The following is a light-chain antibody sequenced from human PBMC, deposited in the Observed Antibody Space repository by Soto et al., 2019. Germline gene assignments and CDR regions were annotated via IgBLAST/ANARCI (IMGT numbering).Light chain of an antibody. CDR3: LQDYNYPYT. CDR2: AAS. Sequence: AIPMTQSPSSLSASVGDRVTITCRASQGIKNDGVWYQQKPGKAPTLLIYAASSLQSGVPPRFSGSGSGTDFTLTISSLQPEDFATYYCLQDYNYPYTFGQGTKLEIK. CDR1: QGIKND. J-gene: IGKJ2*01. V-gene: IGKV1-6*01.